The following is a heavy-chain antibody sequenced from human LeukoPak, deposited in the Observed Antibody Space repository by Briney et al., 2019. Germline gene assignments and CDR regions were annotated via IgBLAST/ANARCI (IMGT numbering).Heavy chain of an antibody. J-gene: IGHJ4*02. Sequence: ASVKVSCKASGYTFTSYYVHWVRQPPGQGLEWMGIIDPSGGSTNYAQKFQGRVAMTRDTSTSTVSMELSSLRSEDTAVYYCARDSGYGTGGSLFDYWGQGTLVTVSS. D-gene: IGHD5-12*01. CDR2: IDPSGGST. V-gene: IGHV1-46*01. CDR3: ARDSGYGTGGSLFDY. CDR1: GYTFTSYY.